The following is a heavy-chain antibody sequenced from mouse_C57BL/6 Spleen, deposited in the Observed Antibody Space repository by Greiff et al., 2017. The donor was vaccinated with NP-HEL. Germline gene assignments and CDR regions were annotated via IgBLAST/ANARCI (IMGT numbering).Heavy chain of an antibody. CDR2: ISDGGSYT. J-gene: IGHJ3*01. CDR1: GFTFSSYA. V-gene: IGHV5-4*03. D-gene: IGHD1-3*01. Sequence: EVKLVESGGGLVKPGGSLKLSCAASGFTFSSYAMSWVRQTPEKRLEWVATISDGGSYTYYPDNVKGRFTISRDNAKNTLYLQVSHLKSEDTAVYYCASKKVDGQEFAYWGQGTTVTVSA. CDR3: ASKKVDGQEFAY.